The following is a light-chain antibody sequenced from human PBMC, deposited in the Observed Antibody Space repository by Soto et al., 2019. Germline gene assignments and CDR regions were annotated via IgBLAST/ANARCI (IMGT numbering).Light chain of an antibody. CDR1: QTLVHSDGYTY. Sequence: DVVMTQSPLSLPVTLGQPASISCRSSQTLVHSDGYTYLSWFQQRPGQSPRRLIYKVSNRDSGVPDRFSRSGSGTDFTLKINKVEAEDVAIYYCMQGAHWPRTFGQGTKVEIK. CDR3: MQGAHWPRT. CDR2: KVS. V-gene: IGKV2-30*02. J-gene: IGKJ1*01.